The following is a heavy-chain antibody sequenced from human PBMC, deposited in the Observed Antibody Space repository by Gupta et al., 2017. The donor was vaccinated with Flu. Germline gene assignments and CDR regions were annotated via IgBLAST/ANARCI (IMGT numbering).Heavy chain of an antibody. V-gene: IGHV1-24*01. D-gene: IGHD2-2*01. Sequence: TLTALSMHWVRQAPGKGLEWMGGFDPEDGETIYAQKFQGRVTMTEDTSTDTAYMELSSLRSEDTAVYYGATVIVVVPAAMKLPNYWGQGTLVTVSS. CDR3: ATVIVVVPAAMKLPNY. CDR2: FDPEDGET. CDR1: TLTALS. J-gene: IGHJ4*02.